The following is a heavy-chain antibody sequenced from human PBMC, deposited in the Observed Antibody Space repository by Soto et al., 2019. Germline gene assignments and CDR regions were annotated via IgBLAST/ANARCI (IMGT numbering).Heavy chain of an antibody. D-gene: IGHD2-2*01. CDR2: TRNKAHSYTS. J-gene: IGHJ4*02. Sequence: EVQLVESGGGLVQPGGSLRVSCAASGFTFSDHHMDWVRRAPGKGLEWVARTRNKAHSYTSEYAASVKGRFTISRDDSKNSLSLLISSLKTEDTAMYYCARERCSSIDCTRGVFDYWGQGTLVTVSS. CDR3: ARERCSSIDCTRGVFDY. V-gene: IGHV3-72*01. CDR1: GFTFSDHH.